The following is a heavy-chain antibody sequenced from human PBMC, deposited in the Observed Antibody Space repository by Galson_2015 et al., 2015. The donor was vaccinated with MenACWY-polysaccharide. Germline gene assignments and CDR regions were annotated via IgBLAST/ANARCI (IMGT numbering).Heavy chain of an antibody. CDR1: GFSFRAYG. CDR2: SGSGGGL. Sequence: RLSCAASGFSFRAYGMTWVRPAPGRGLEWVSGSGSGGGLYYADSVKGRFTASRDNSKNTLYLQMNNLRAEDTAIYYCAKVGPRSSWTMGVDYWGQGTLVTVSS. V-gene: IGHV3-23*01. J-gene: IGHJ4*02. D-gene: IGHD6-13*01. CDR3: AKVGPRSSWTMGVDY.